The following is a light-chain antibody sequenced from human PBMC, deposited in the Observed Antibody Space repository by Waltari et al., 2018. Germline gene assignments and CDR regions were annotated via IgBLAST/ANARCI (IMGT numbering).Light chain of an antibody. CDR1: QDINNF. CDR2: DAS. V-gene: IGKV1-33*01. J-gene: IGKJ5*01. Sequence: DIQMTQSPSSLSASVGDRATITCQASQDINNFLNWYQQKPGKAPKIVIYDASNLETGVPSTFSGGGSGTYYTFTITSLQPEDIATYYCEQHDNLPITFGQGTRLEI. CDR3: EQHDNLPIT.